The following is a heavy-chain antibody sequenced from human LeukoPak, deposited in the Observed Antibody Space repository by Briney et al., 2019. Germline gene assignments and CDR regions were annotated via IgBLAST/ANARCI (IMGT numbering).Heavy chain of an antibody. CDR2: IRFDGTNK. CDR1: GFSFRNYV. J-gene: IGHJ3*02. Sequence: PGGSLRLSCAASGFSFRNYVMHWVRQAPGKGLEWVAFIRFDGTNKYYADSVKGRFTISRDNSKNTLYLQMSSLRAEDTAVYYCAKDKGFCTTTTCYVLSNDAFDIWGPGTMVTVSS. D-gene: IGHD2-2*01. V-gene: IGHV3-30*02. CDR3: AKDKGFCTTTTCYVLSNDAFDI.